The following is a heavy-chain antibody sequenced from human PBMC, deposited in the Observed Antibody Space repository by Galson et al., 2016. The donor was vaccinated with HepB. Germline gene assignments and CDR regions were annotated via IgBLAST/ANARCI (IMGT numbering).Heavy chain of an antibody. V-gene: IGHV3-11*06. CDR1: GFTFSDYY. CDR3: ARPRRWPQYYYGLDV. Sequence: SLRLSCAASGFTFSDYYMTWIRQAPGKGLEWVSYISSTSLYTNYADSVKGRFTISRDNSKNTLYLQMNSLRREDTAVYYCARPRRWPQYYYGLDVWGQGTTVTVSS. D-gene: IGHD5-24*01. CDR2: ISSTSLYT. J-gene: IGHJ6*02.